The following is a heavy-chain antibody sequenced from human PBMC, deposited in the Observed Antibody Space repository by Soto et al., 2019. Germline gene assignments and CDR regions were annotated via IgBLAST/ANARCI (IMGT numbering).Heavy chain of an antibody. CDR2: ISSSGSTI. J-gene: IGHJ5*02. V-gene: IGHV3-11*01. D-gene: IGHD6-6*01. CDR1: GFTFSDYY. Sequence: GGSLRLSCAASGFTFSDYYMSWIRQAPGKGLEWVSYISSSGSTIYYADSVKGRFTISRDNAKNSLYLQMNSLRAEETAVYYCERNNVGGAARGFWFDPWGQGTLVTVSS. CDR3: ERNNVGGAARGFWFDP.